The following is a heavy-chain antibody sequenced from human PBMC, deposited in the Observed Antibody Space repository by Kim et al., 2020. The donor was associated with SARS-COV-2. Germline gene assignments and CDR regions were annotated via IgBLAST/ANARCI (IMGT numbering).Heavy chain of an antibody. CDR1: GGSISSSNW. J-gene: IGHJ3*02. CDR2: IYHSGST. CDR3: ARDRLGHIAVAGTGGAFDI. Sequence: SETLSLTCAVSGGSISSSNWWSWVRQPPGKVLEWIGEIYHSGSTNYNPSLKSRVTISVDKSKNQFSLKLSSVTAADTAVYYCARDRLGHIAVAGTGGAFDIWGQGTMVTVSS. V-gene: IGHV4-4*02. D-gene: IGHD6-19*01.